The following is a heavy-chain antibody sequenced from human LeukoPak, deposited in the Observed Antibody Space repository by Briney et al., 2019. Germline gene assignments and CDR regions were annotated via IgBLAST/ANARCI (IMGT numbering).Heavy chain of an antibody. CDR3: ASHYSSGSYRYTGSFDS. D-gene: IGHD3-16*02. CDR1: GDSFSDYY. V-gene: IGHV4-34*01. J-gene: IGHJ4*02. CDR2: INHSGTT. Sequence: PSEALSLTCAVYGDSFSDYYWSWLRQPPGKGLEWIGEINHSGTTNYSPSLKSRVSISVDTSKNQFSLKLNSVTAADAAMYYWASHYSSGSYRYTGSFDSWGQGMLVNVSS.